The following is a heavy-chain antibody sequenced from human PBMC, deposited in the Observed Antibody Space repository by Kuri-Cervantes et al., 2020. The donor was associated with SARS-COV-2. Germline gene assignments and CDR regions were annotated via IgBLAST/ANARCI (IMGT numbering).Heavy chain of an antibody. CDR1: GYSIGRPYY. V-gene: IGHV4-38-2*02. CDR2: LDTSGST. CDR3: GRVAWLQLWHRYSDS. D-gene: IGHD5-24*01. J-gene: IGHJ4*01. Sequence: SETLSLTCTVSGYSIGRPYYWGWIRQSPGKGLEWIGHLDTSGSTTYNPSLKSRFIISIDTSKNQVSLRLTSATAADTAVYYCGRVAWLQLWHRYSDSWGQGTLVTVSS.